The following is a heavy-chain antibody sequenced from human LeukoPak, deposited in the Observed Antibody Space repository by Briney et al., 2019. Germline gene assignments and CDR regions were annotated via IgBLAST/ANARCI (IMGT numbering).Heavy chain of an antibody. D-gene: IGHD1-26*01. J-gene: IGHJ4*02. CDR1: GGSINSGTFY. CDR3: ARYSRRQASFDY. Sequence: SETLSLTCTVSGGSINSGTFYWGWIRQPPGKGLEWIGSMYYDGSSYYNPSLKSRVTTSVDTSKNQFSLKLSSVTAADTAVYYCARYSRRQASFDYWGQGTLVTVSS. CDR2: MYYDGSS. V-gene: IGHV4-39*01.